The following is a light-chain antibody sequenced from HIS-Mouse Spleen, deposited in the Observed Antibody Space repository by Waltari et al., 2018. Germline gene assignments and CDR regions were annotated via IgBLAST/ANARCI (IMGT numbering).Light chain of an antibody. V-gene: IGLV2-23*01. CDR3: CSYAGSSTWV. J-gene: IGLJ3*02. Sequence: QSALTQPASVSGSPGQSITISCPGPSSDVGSYNLVSWYQRHPCKAPKLMIYEGSKRPSGVSNRFSGSKSGNTASLTISGLQAEDEADYYCCSYAGSSTWVFGGGTKLTVL. CDR1: SSDVGSYNL. CDR2: EGS.